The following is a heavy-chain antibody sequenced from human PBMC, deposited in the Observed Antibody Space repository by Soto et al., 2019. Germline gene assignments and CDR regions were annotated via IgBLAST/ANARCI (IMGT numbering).Heavy chain of an antibody. CDR3: ARVSGYYSEYYFDY. CDR1: GGSFSGYY. Sequence: SETLSLTCAVYGGSFSGYYWSWIRQPPGKGLEWIGEINHSGSTNYNPSLKSRVTISVDTSKNQFPLKLSSVTAADTAVYYCARVSGYYSEYYFDYWGQGTLVTVAS. V-gene: IGHV4-34*01. J-gene: IGHJ4*02. CDR2: INHSGST. D-gene: IGHD3-22*01.